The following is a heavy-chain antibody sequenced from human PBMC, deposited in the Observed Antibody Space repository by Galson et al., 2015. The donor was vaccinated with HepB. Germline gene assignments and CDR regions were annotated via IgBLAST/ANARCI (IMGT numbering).Heavy chain of an antibody. V-gene: IGHV3-23*01. Sequence: SLRLSCAASGFTFSSYAMSWVRQAPGKGLEWVSAISGSGGSTYYADSVKGRFTISRDNSKNTLYLQMNSLRAEDTAVYYCAKDLVPAAVPREPFDYWGQGTLVTVSS. CDR2: ISGSGGST. J-gene: IGHJ4*02. D-gene: IGHD2-2*01. CDR3: AKDLVPAAVPREPFDY. CDR1: GFTFSSYA.